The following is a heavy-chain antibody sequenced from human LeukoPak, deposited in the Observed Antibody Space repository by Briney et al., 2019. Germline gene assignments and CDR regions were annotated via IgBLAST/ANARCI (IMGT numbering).Heavy chain of an antibody. CDR1: GFTFDDYA. J-gene: IGHJ4*02. CDR3: AKDEYYYDSSGYSRFGTFDY. D-gene: IGHD3-22*01. V-gene: IGHV3-9*01. Sequence: PGRSLRPSCAASGFTFDDYAMHWVRQAPGKGLEWVSGISWNSGSIGYADSVKGRFTISRDNAKNSLYLQMNSLRAEDTALYYCAKDEYYYDSSGYSRFGTFDYWGQGTLVTVSS. CDR2: ISWNSGSI.